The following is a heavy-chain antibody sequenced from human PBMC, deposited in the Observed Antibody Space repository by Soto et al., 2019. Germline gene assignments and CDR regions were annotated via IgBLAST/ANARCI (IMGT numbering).Heavy chain of an antibody. V-gene: IGHV4-59*01. CDR3: ARGYGGYRVFDY. J-gene: IGHJ4*02. CDR1: GGSISTYY. CDR2: IYYSRST. D-gene: IGHD4-17*01. Sequence: SETLSLTCTVSGGSISTYYWSWIRQPPGKGLEWIGYIYYSRSTNYNPSLKSRVTISVDTSKNQFSLRLSSVTAADTAVYYCARGYGGYRVFDYWGQGTLVTVSS.